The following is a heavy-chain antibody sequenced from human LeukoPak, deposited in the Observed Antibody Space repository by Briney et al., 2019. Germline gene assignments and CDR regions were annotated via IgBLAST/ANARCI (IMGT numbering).Heavy chain of an antibody. CDR2: INPSGGST. Sequence: ASVKVSCKASGYAFTSYYMHWVRQAPGQGLEWMGIINPSGGSTSYAQKFQGGVTMTRDTSTSTVYMELSSLRSEDTAVYYCARSVVVVTSHYYYYYGMDVWGQGTTVTVSS. CDR3: ARSVVVVTSHYYYYYGMDV. V-gene: IGHV1-46*01. CDR1: GYAFTSYY. D-gene: IGHD3-22*01. J-gene: IGHJ6*02.